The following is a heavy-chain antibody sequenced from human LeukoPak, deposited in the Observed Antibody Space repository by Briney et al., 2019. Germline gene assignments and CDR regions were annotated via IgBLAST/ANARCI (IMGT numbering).Heavy chain of an antibody. V-gene: IGHV3-23*01. CDR1: GPTFSRYA. CDR2: ISESGSGT. D-gene: IGHD5-18*01. J-gene: IGHJ4*02. CDR3: AKDIAQGYTFGSIEQDY. Sequence: GGSLRLSCAVSGPTFSRYAVSWVRQAPGKGLEWVSAISESGSGTYYADSVKGRFTISRDNSKDTLSLQMNSLRAEDTAVYYCAKDIAQGYTFGSIEQDYWGQGTLVTVSS.